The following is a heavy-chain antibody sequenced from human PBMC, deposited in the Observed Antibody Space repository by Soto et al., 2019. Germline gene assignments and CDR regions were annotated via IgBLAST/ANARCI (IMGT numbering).Heavy chain of an antibody. CDR1: GGSISRGDYY. CDR2: ISYSGSN. J-gene: IGHJ6*02. D-gene: IGHD4-4*01. Sequence: SATLTLTCTVSGGSISRGDYYWSWIRQPPGKGLEWIGYISYSGSNYYNPSLKSRVTISVDTSKNQFSLKLSSVTAADTAVYYCVRDSVGPDDYSPLFYYYYGIDVWGQGPTVT. CDR3: VRDSVGPDDYSPLFYYYYGIDV. V-gene: IGHV4-30-4*01.